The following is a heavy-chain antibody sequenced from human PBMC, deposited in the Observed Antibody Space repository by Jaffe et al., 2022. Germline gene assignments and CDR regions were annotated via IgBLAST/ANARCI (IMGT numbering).Heavy chain of an antibody. D-gene: IGHD2-15*01. CDR3: ARIPSEEGYCSGGSCYSVDY. CDR2: INHSGST. Sequence: QVQLQQWGAGLLKPSETLSLTCAVYGGSFSGYYWSWIRQPPGKGLEWIGEINHSGSTNYNPSLKSRVTISVDTSKNQFSLKLSSVTAADTAVYYCARIPSEEGYCSGGSCYSVDYWGQGTLVTVSS. J-gene: IGHJ4*02. V-gene: IGHV4-34*01. CDR1: GGSFSGYY.